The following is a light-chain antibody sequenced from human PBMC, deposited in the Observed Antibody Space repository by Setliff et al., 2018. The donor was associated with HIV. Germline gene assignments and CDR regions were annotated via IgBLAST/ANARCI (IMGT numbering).Light chain of an antibody. Sequence: QSVLTQPASVSGSPGQSITISCTGTSSDVGSYNLVSWYQQHPGKAPKLIIYEGNKRPSGVSTRFSGSKSGNTASLTISGLQAEDEADYYCCSFAGSSTSVFGTGTKGTV. V-gene: IGLV2-23*01. CDR1: SSDVGSYNL. J-gene: IGLJ1*01. CDR2: EGN. CDR3: CSFAGSSTSV.